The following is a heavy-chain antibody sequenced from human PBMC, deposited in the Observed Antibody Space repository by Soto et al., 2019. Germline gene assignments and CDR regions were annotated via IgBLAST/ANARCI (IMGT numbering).Heavy chain of an antibody. Sequence: VASVKVSCKASGYTFTSYGISWVRQAPGQGLEWMGWISAYNGNTNYAQKLQGRVTMTTDTSTSTAYMELRSLRSDDTAVYYCARVTPRKWDYYYDSSGLDYWGQGTLVTVSS. CDR2: ISAYNGNT. D-gene: IGHD3-22*01. J-gene: IGHJ4*02. V-gene: IGHV1-18*04. CDR3: ARVTPRKWDYYYDSSGLDY. CDR1: GYTFTSYG.